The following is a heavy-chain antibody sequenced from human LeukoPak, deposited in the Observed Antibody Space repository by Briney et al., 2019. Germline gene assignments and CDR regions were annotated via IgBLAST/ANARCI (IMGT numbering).Heavy chain of an antibody. CDR1: GGSISSYY. CDR3: ARVPKGIAVAGTRSVRYYFDY. CDR2: IYYSGST. Sequence: PSETLSLTCTVSGGSISSYYWSWIRQPPGKGLEWIGYIYYSGSTNYNPSLKSRVTISVDTSKNQFSLKLSSVTAADTAVYYCARVPKGIAVAGTRSVRYYFDYWGQGTLVTVSS. J-gene: IGHJ4*02. D-gene: IGHD6-19*01. V-gene: IGHV4-59*12.